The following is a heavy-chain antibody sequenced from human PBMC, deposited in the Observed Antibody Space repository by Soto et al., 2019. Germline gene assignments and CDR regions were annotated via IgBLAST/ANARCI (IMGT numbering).Heavy chain of an antibody. CDR1: GGTFSSYT. D-gene: IGHD3-22*01. Sequence: GASVKVSCKASGGTFSSYTISWVRQAPGQGLEWMGRIIPILGIANYAQKFQGRVTITADKSTSTAYMELSSLRSEDTAVYYCASSRGGSRYDSSGYYDYWGQGTLVTVSS. J-gene: IGHJ4*02. CDR2: IIPILGIA. CDR3: ASSRGGSRYDSSGYYDY. V-gene: IGHV1-69*02.